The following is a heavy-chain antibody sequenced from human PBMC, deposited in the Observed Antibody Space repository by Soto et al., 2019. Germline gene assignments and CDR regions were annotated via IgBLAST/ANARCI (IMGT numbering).Heavy chain of an antibody. D-gene: IGHD4-17*01. Sequence: QVQLQESGPGLVKPSQTLSLSCNVTGGSITSHTHYWSWIRQEPGKGLEWIGNIHFRGTTYYNPYLDSRVVISVDTSQNQFSLRLTSVTAADTAVYFCATYDYSDFYFDQWGQGTLVSVSS. CDR1: GGSITSHTHY. CDR3: ATYDYSDFYFDQ. V-gene: IGHV4-31*03. CDR2: IHFRGTT. J-gene: IGHJ4*02.